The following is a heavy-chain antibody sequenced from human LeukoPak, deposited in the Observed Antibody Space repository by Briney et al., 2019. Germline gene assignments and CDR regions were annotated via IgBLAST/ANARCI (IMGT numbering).Heavy chain of an antibody. J-gene: IGHJ4*01. CDR1: GFTFSTYA. Sequence: GGSLRLSCAAPGFTFSTYAMSWVRQAPGKGLEWVSAISRDGGSTYYADSVKGRFTISRDTPKNTLYLQMNSLRAEDTAMYYCARAVYYSNYLGYWGQGTLVTVSS. CDR2: ISRDGGST. D-gene: IGHD3-10*01. CDR3: ARAVYYSNYLGY. V-gene: IGHV3-23*01.